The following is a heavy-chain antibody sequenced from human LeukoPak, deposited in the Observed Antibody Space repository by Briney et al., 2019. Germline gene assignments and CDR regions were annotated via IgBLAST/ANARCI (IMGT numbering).Heavy chain of an antibody. V-gene: IGHV3-15*01. Sequence: GGSPRLSCAASGFTFNNAWMSWVRQAPGKGLEWIGRIKSDGGTTDYVAPVKGRFTISRDDSISTLYLQMNSLKAEDTAVYYCARDQSSYDSSGYYFDYWGQGTLVTVSS. D-gene: IGHD3-22*01. CDR2: IKSDGGTT. CDR1: GFTFNNAW. CDR3: ARDQSSYDSSGYYFDY. J-gene: IGHJ4*02.